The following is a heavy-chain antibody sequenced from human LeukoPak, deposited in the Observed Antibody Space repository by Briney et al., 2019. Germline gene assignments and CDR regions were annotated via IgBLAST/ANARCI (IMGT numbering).Heavy chain of an antibody. CDR2: IKQDGSVK. J-gene: IGHJ4*02. CDR1: GFTFNNYW. D-gene: IGHD1-1*01. Sequence: SGGSLRLSCAASGFTFNNYWMSWVRQAPGKGLEWVANIKQDGSVKNYVDYMEGRFTISRDNAKNSLYLQMNSLRAEDTALYYCAKDRDWNDALDYWGQGTLVTVSS. V-gene: IGHV3-7*03. CDR3: AKDRDWNDALDY.